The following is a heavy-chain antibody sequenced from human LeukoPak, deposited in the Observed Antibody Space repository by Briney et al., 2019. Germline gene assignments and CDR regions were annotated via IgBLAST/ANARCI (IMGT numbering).Heavy chain of an antibody. D-gene: IGHD6-13*01. Sequence: ASVKVSCKASGGTLSSYAISWVRQAPGQGLEWMGGIIPIFGTANYAQKFQGRVTITADESTSTAYMELSSLRSEDTAVYYCAGKRHSSSWLPDYWGQGTLVTVSS. CDR1: GGTLSSYA. J-gene: IGHJ4*02. CDR2: IIPIFGTA. V-gene: IGHV1-69*13. CDR3: AGKRHSSSWLPDY.